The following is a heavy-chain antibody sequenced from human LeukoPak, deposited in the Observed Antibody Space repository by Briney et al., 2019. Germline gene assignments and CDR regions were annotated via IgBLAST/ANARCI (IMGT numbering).Heavy chain of an antibody. CDR2: HYYSGS. CDR3: GRSGVRGTSDY. J-gene: IGHJ4*02. Sequence: SETLSLTCTVSGGSISSSSYYWGWIRQPPGKGVEWIGSHYYSGSYYTPSLRRRVTISVDTTNNHSPLKLSSVTAADAAVYYCGRSGVRGTSDYWGQGTLVTVSS. V-gene: IGHV4-39*06. D-gene: IGHD3-10*01. CDR1: GGSISSSSYY.